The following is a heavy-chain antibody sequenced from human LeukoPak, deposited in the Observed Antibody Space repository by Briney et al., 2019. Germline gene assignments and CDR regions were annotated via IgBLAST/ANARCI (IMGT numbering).Heavy chain of an antibody. V-gene: IGHV1-69*04. CDR1: GGTFSSYA. J-gene: IGHJ5*02. CDR2: IIPIFGIA. CDR3: ARDLGYGSGSYFPNWFDP. D-gene: IGHD3-10*01. Sequence: SVKVSCKASGGTFSSYAISWVRQAPGQGLEWMGRIIPIFGIANYARKFQGRVTITADKSTSTAYMELSSLRSEDTAVYYCARDLGYGSGSYFPNWFDPWGQGTLVTVSS.